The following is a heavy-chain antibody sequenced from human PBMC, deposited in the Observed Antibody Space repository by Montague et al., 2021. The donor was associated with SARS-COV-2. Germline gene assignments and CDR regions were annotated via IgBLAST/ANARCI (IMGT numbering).Heavy chain of an antibody. CDR1: GGSISSYY. CDR3: VRDHPYGCHRGAYDI. D-gene: IGHD4-17*01. CDR2: IFHSGIT. Sequence: SETLSLTCSVSGGSISSYYWSWIRQSPGKGLEWIGYIFHSGITDYNPSLKSRVTISVDMSKNQLSLKVNSVTAADTAVYYCVRDHPYGCHRGAYDIWGQGTVVTVSS. J-gene: IGHJ3*02. V-gene: IGHV4-59*13.